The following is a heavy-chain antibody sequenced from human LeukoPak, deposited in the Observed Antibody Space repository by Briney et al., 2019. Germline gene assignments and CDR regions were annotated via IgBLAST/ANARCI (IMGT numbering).Heavy chain of an antibody. CDR1: GGSFSGYY. J-gene: IGHJ4*02. D-gene: IGHD2-15*01. V-gene: IGHV4-34*01. CDR2: INPSVST. Sequence: SETLSLTCAVYGGSFSGYYWSWIRQPPGKGLEWIGEINPSVSTNYNPSLKSRVTISVDTSKNQFSLKLSSVTAADTAVYYCARQRGYCSGGRCPLVSAFGYWGQGTLVTVSS. CDR3: ARQRGYCSGGRCPLVSAFGY.